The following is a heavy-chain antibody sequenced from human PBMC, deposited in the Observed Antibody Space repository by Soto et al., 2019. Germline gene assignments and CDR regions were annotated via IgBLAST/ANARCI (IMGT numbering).Heavy chain of an antibody. CDR2: INYGGST. D-gene: IGHD1-26*01. Sequence: QVQLQESGPGLVKPSETLSLSCTVSGDSISNSDAYWSLIRQPPGKGLEWIVTINYGGSTYYIPSLSSRLTMSVDTSENQFSLKVSSVSATDTALYYCARHSGSNSLEYWGQGTLVTVSS. CDR3: ARHSGSNSLEY. CDR1: GDSISNSDAY. J-gene: IGHJ4*02. V-gene: IGHV4-39*01.